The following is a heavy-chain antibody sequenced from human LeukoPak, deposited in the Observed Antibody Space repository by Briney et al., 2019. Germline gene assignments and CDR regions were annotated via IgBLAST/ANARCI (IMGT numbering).Heavy chain of an antibody. CDR2: IRKRGGGYTT. D-gene: IGHD6-13*01. CDR1: GFIFSDHY. CDR3: VRTYGDSWDTTYFDY. J-gene: IGHJ4*02. V-gene: IGHV3-72*01. Sequence: HTGGSLRLSCAASGFIFSDHYMDWVRQAPGKGLEWVGRIRKRGGGYTTEYAASVKGRFTISRDDSSSSLYVQMNSLISEDTAVYFCVRTYGDSWDTTYFDYWGQGALVTVSS.